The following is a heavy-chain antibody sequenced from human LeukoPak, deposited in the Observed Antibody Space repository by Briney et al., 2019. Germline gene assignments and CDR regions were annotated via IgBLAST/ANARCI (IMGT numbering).Heavy chain of an antibody. J-gene: IGHJ4*02. CDR2: INWNGGST. V-gene: IGHV3-20*04. D-gene: IGHD2-2*01. CDR1: GFTFDDYG. CDR3: ARDEEWGYCSSTSCYALDY. Sequence: GGSLRLSCAASGFTFDDYGMSWVRQAPGKGLEWVSGINWNGGSTGYADSVKGRFTISRDNAKNSLYLQMNSLRAEDTALYYCARDEEWGYCSSTSCYALDYWGQGTLVTVSS.